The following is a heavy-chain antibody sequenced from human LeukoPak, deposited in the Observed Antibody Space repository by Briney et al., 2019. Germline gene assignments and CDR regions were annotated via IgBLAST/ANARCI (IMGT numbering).Heavy chain of an antibody. J-gene: IGHJ4*02. CDR3: ARTYCSSTSCFSIEDY. V-gene: IGHV3-21*01. Sequence: SGGSLRLSCAASGFTFSSYSMNWVRQAPGKGLEWVSSISSSSYIYYADSVKGRFTISRDNAKNSLYLQMNSLRAEDTAVYYCARTYCSSTSCFSIEDYWGQGTLVTVSS. CDR2: ISSSSYI. CDR1: GFTFSSYS. D-gene: IGHD2-2*01.